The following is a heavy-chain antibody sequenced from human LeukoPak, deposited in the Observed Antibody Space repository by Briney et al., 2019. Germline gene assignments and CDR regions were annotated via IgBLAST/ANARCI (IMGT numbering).Heavy chain of an antibody. D-gene: IGHD6-19*01. Sequence: ASVKVSCKASGYTFTGYYMHWVRQAPGQGLEWMGWINPNSGGTNYAQKFQGRVTMTRDTSISTAYMELSRLRSDDMAVYYCARGSSGWTFDAFDIWGQGTMVTVSS. CDR3: ARGSSGWTFDAFDI. J-gene: IGHJ3*02. CDR2: INPNSGGT. CDR1: GYTFTGYY. V-gene: IGHV1-2*02.